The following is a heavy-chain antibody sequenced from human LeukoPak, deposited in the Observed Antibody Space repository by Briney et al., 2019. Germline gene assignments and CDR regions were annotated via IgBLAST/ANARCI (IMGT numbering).Heavy chain of an antibody. CDR3: TRDRGAYNLYDY. Sequence: GGSLRLSCTASGFTFGDYAMSWIRQAPGKGLEWVGFIRSKAYGETADYAASVKGRFTISRDDSKAIAYLQMNSLKTEDTAVYHCTRDRGAYNLYDYWGRGTLVTVSS. CDR1: GFTFGDYA. CDR2: IRSKAYGETA. J-gene: IGHJ4*02. V-gene: IGHV3-49*03. D-gene: IGHD1-1*01.